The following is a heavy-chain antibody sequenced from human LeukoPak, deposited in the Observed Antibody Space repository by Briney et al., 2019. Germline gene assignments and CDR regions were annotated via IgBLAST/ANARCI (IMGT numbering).Heavy chain of an antibody. J-gene: IGHJ4*02. CDR2: FNHRGST. CDR3: LRKTIGSSYDH. Sequence: SETLSLTCTVSGDPMSSSTYYWVWIRQPPGKGPEWIGTFNHRGSTYYNPSLKSRVTMSLDTSKNQFSLNLNSVTAADPAVFYCLRKTIGSSYDHWGQGTLVTVSS. V-gene: IGHV4-39*01. D-gene: IGHD3-16*01. CDR1: GDPMSSSTYY.